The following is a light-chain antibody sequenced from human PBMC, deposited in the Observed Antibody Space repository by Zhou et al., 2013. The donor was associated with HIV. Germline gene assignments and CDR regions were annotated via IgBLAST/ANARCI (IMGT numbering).Light chain of an antibody. V-gene: IGKV3-20*01. J-gene: IGKJ1*01. CDR3: QQYGSSPGT. Sequence: EIVLTQSPGTLSLPPGERAALSCRASQSVTGSRVAWYQQKPGQAPRLLIYGASSRATGIPDRFSGSGSGTDFTLTISSLEPEDFAVYHCQQYGSSPGTFGQGTKVEIK. CDR1: QSVTGSR. CDR2: GAS.